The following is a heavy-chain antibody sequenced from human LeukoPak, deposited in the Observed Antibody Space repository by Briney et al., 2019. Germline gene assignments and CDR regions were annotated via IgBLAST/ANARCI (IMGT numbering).Heavy chain of an antibody. V-gene: IGHV4-61*02. J-gene: IGHJ4*02. CDR3: ARDGRQLVLDY. CDR2: IYTSGST. D-gene: IGHD6-13*01. Sequence: SQTLSLTCTVSGGSISSGSYYWSWIRQPAGKGLEWIGRIYTSGSTNYNPSLKSRVTISVDTSKNQFSLKLSSVTAADTAVYYCARDGRQLVLDYWGQGTLVTVSS. CDR1: GGSISSGSYY.